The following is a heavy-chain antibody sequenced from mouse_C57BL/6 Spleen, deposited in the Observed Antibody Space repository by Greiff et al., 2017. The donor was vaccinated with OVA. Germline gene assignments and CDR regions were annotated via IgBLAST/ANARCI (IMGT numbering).Heavy chain of an antibody. CDR3: ASRYYGYDYAMDY. D-gene: IGHD2-2*01. J-gene: IGHJ4*01. CDR1: GFSLTSYG. CDR2: IWGVGST. Sequence: VKLVESGPGLVAPSQSLSITCTVSGFSLTSYGVDWVRQSPGKGLEWLGVIWGVGSTNYNSALKSRLSISKDNSKSQVFLKMNSLQTDDTAMYYCASRYYGYDYAMDYWGQGTSVTVSS. V-gene: IGHV2-6*01.